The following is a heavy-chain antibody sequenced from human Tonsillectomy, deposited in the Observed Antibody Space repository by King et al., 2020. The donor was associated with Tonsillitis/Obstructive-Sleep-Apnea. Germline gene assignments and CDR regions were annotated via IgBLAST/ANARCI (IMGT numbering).Heavy chain of an antibody. CDR1: GFSLTTYGMC. J-gene: IGHJ3*01. Sequence: VTLKESGPALVKPTQTLTLTCSFSGFSLTTYGMCVSWIRQPPGKALEWLALIDWDDDKFYSTSLKSRLTISKDDSKNQVVLTMTNMDPLDTATYFCARISSSYYDISGYCWDTYDLWGQGTVVTVSS. V-gene: IGHV2-70*01. CDR2: IDWDDDK. D-gene: IGHD3-22*01. CDR3: ARISSSYYDISGYCWDTYDL.